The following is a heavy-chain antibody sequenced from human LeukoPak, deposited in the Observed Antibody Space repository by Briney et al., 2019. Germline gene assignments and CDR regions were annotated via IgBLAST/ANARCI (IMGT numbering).Heavy chain of an antibody. CDR1: GGSFSGYY. Sequence: SETLSLTCAAYGGSFSGYYWSWIRQPPGKGLEWIGEINHSGSTNYNPSLKSRVTISVDTSKNQFSLKLSSVTAADTAVYYCARDRPGIAVAGSDYWGQGTLVTVSS. CDR2: INHSGST. CDR3: ARDRPGIAVAGSDY. J-gene: IGHJ4*02. D-gene: IGHD6-19*01. V-gene: IGHV4-34*01.